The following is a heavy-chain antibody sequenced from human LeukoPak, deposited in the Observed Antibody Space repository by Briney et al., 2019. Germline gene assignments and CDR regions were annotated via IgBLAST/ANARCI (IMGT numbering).Heavy chain of an antibody. J-gene: IGHJ4*02. CDR2: IYTSGST. V-gene: IGHV4-61*02. D-gene: IGHD1-26*01. CDR3: ARRVGATEFDY. CDR1: GGSISSGSYY. Sequence: PSETLSLTCTVSGGSISSGSYYWSWIRQPAGKGLEWIGRIYTSGSTNYNPSLKSRVTISVDTSKNQFSLKLSSVTAADTAVYYCARRVGATEFDYWGQGTLVTVSS.